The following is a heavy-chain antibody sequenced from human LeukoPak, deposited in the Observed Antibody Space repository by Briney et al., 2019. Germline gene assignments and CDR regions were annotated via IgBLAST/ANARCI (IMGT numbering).Heavy chain of an antibody. J-gene: IGHJ5*02. CDR3: ARQRFTMRAYAGNWFDP. CDR1: GYSFTSYW. D-gene: IGHD3-10*01. V-gene: IGHV5-51*01. Sequence: GESLKISCKGSGYSFTSYWIGWVRQMPGKGLEWMGIIYPGDSDTRYSPSFQGRVTISADKSISTAYLQWSSLRASDTAMYYCARQRFTMRAYAGNWFDPWGQGTLVTVSS. CDR2: IYPGDSDT.